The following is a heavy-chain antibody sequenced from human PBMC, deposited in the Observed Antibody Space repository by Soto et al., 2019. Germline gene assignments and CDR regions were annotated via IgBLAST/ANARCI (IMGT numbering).Heavy chain of an antibody. CDR2: ISAGGGSP. V-gene: IGHV3-23*01. J-gene: IGHJ5*02. CDR1: GYSFSTYA. CDR3: VKHAEYQLVSWFDP. D-gene: IGHD6-6*01. Sequence: EVQLLESGGGLVQPGGSLRLSCAASGYSFSTYAMSWVRQAPGKGLEWVSGISAGGGSPFIADSVKGGFIISRDNAKDTLYLQMNSLTGEDTAIYYCVKHAEYQLVSWFDPWGQGTLVTVSS.